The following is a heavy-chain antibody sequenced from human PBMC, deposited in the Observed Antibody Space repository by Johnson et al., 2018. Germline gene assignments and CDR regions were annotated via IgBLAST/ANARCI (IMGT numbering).Heavy chain of an antibody. J-gene: IGHJ6*02. V-gene: IGHV4-59*01. D-gene: IGHD2-15*01. CDR1: GGSISRYY. CDR2: IHYSGST. CDR3: ARESYCSGASCYYGMDV. Sequence: QVQLQESGPGLVKPSETLSLTCTVSGGSISRYYWNWIRQPPGKGLEWIGYIHYSGSTTYNPSLKGRITISVDTSKNQFSLRVSSVTAADTAVYYCARESYCSGASCYYGMDVWGQGTTVTVSS.